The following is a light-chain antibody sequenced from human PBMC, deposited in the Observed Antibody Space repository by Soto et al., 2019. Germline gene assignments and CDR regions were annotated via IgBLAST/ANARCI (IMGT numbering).Light chain of an antibody. V-gene: IGKV3-20*01. CDR1: QSVSSSL. Sequence: EIVLTQSPGTLSLSPGERATLSCRASQSVSSSLAWYQQKTGQAPRLLISGASSRATGIPDRFSGSGSETDFTLTISRLEPEDFALYYCQQYGGSPITFGQGTRQEIK. CDR2: GAS. J-gene: IGKJ5*01. CDR3: QQYGGSPIT.